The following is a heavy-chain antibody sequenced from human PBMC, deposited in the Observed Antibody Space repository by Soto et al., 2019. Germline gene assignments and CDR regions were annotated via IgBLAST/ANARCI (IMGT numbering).Heavy chain of an antibody. D-gene: IGHD6-13*01. J-gene: IGHJ4*02. V-gene: IGHV4-31*03. CDR3: ARDGIAASGTVY. Sequence: VQLQESGPGLVKPSQTLSLTCTVSGGSINSGGYYWSWIRQHPGKGLEWIGYIYYSGSTYYNPSLKSRVTMSVDTSNHQFSLKLSSVTAADTAVYYCARDGIAASGTVYWGQGTLVTVSS. CDR2: IYYSGST. CDR1: GGSINSGGYY.